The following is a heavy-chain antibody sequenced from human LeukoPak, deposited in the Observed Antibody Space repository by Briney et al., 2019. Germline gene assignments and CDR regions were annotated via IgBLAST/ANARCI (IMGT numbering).Heavy chain of an antibody. CDR1: GFTFTSSA. J-gene: IGHJ1*01. CDR2: IVVGSGNT. D-gene: IGHD6-13*01. CDR3: AAEGGLTSIAAAGTLEYFQH. V-gene: IGHV1-58*01. Sequence: ASVKVSCKASGFTFTSSAVLWVRQARGQRLEWIGWIVVGSGNTNYAQKFQERVTITRDMSTSTAYMELSSLRSEDTAVYYCAAEGGLTSIAAAGTLEYFQHWGQGTLVTVSS.